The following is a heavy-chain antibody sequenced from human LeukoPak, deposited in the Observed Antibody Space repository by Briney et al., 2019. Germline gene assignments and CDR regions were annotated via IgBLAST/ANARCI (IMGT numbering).Heavy chain of an antibody. J-gene: IGHJ6*02. D-gene: IGHD6-6*01. CDR2: IYYSGST. CDR3: ASNVQQAYYYYGMDV. CDR1: GGSISSYY. Sequence: PSETLSLTCTVSGGSISSYYWSWIRQPPGKGLEWIGYIYYSGSTNYNPSLKSRVTISVDTSKNQFSLKLSSVTAADTAVYYCASNVQQAYYYYGMDVWGQGTTVTVSS. V-gene: IGHV4-59*08.